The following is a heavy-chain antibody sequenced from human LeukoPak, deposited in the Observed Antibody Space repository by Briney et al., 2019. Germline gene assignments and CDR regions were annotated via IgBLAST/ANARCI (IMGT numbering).Heavy chain of an antibody. Sequence: GASVKVSCKASGYTFTSYAMNWVRQAPGQGLEWMGWINTNTGNPTYAQGFTGRFVFSLDTSVSTAYLQISSLKAEDTAVYYCARFVGELLYGTPGGYYYMDVWGKGTTVTISS. J-gene: IGHJ6*03. D-gene: IGHD3-10*01. CDR1: GYTFTSYA. V-gene: IGHV7-4-1*02. CDR3: ARFVGELLYGTPGGYYYMDV. CDR2: INTNTGNP.